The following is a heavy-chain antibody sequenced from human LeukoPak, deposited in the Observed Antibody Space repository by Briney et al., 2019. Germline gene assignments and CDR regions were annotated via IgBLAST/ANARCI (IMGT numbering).Heavy chain of an antibody. CDR1: GFTFSRSN. J-gene: IGHJ6*02. V-gene: IGHV3-48*02. CDR2: IGSSSRSI. D-gene: IGHD3-10*01. CDR3: ARDPVRGMDV. Sequence: GGSLRLSCAASGFTFSRSNMNWVRQAPGKGLEWVSYIGSSSRSIYYADSVKGRFTISRDDAKNSLYLQMNSLRDEDTAVYYCARDPVRGMDVWGQGTTVTVSS.